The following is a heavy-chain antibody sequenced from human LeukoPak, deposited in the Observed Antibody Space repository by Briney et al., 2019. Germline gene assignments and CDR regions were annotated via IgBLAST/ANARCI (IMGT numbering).Heavy chain of an antibody. V-gene: IGHV1-46*01. CDR1: GYTFTSYY. J-gene: IGHJ4*02. CDR2: INPSGGST. CDR3: ARDSGSYYFDY. Sequence: GASVKVSCKASGYTFTSYYMHWVRQAPGQGLEWMGIINPSGGSTSYAQKFQGRVTMTRDTSTSTVYMELSSLRSEDTAVYYGARDSGSYYFDYWGQGTLVTVSS. D-gene: IGHD1-26*01.